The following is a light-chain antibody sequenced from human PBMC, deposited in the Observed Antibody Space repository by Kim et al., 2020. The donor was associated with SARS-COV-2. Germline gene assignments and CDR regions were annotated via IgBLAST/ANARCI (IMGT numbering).Light chain of an antibody. CDR1: SSNIGSNY. CDR2: RNN. Sequence: ELTQPPSASGTPGQRVTISCSGSSSNIGSNYVYWYQQVPGTAPKLLIYRNNQRPSGVPDRFSGSKSGTSASLAISGLRSEDEADYYCAAWDDSLSGRVFGGGTQLTVL. J-gene: IGLJ3*02. V-gene: IGLV1-47*01. CDR3: AAWDDSLSGRV.